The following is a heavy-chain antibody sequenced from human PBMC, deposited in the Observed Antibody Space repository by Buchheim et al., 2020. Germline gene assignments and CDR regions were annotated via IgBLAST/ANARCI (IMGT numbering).Heavy chain of an antibody. CDR1: GFTFDDYA. CDR3: AKDYSSNRLGWFDP. D-gene: IGHD6-13*01. V-gene: IGHV3-9*01. Sequence: EVQLVESGGGLVQPGRSLRLSCAASGFTFDDYAMHWVRQAPGKGLEWVPGISWNSGSIGYADSVKGRFTISRDNAKNSLYLQMNSLRAEDTALYYCAKDYSSNRLGWFDPWGQGTL. CDR2: ISWNSGSI. J-gene: IGHJ5*02.